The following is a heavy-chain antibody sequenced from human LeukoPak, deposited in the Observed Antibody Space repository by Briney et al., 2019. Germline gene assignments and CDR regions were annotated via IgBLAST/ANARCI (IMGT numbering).Heavy chain of an antibody. CDR2: INAGNGNT. V-gene: IGHV1-3*01. CDR3: ARFKMVYLGAFDI. D-gene: IGHD1-20*01. J-gene: IGHJ3*02. Sequence: ASVKVSCKASGYTFTSYAMHWVRQAPGQRLEWMGWINAGNGNTKYSQKFQGRVTITRDTSASTAYMELSSLRSEDTAVYYCARFKMVYLGAFDIWGQGTMVTVSS. CDR1: GYTFTSYA.